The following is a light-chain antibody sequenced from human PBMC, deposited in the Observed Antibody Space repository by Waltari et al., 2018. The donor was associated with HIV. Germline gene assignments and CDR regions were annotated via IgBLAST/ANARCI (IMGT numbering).Light chain of an antibody. CDR1: GSDVGSDDL. CDR3: CSCPRSGIRYV. V-gene: IGLV2-23*02. CDR2: EVT. Sequence: QSALTQPRSVSGSPGQSVTISCTGTGSDVGSDDLVSWYQQHPGEAPKLIIYEVTKRPSGVSNRFSGSKSGNTASLTISGLQAEDEADYYCCSCPRSGIRYVFGTGTKVTVL. J-gene: IGLJ1*01.